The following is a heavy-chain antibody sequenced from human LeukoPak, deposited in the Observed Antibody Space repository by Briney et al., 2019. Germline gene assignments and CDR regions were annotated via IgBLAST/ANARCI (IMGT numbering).Heavy chain of an antibody. J-gene: IGHJ4*02. V-gene: IGHV4-39*07. D-gene: IGHD5-12*01. CDR1: GGSISSSSCY. CDR3: ARDKGYGYDY. Sequence: SETLSLTCTVSGGSISSSSCYWGWIRQPPGKGLEWIGSIYYSGSTYYNPSLKSRFTISVDTSKNQFSLKLSSVTAADTAVYYCARDKGYGYDYWGQGTLVTVSS. CDR2: IYYSGST.